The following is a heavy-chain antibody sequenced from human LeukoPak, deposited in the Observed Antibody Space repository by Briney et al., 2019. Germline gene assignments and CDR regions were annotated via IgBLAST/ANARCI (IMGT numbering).Heavy chain of an antibody. D-gene: IGHD6-6*01. Sequence: PSETLSLTCAVYGGSFSGYYWSWIRQPPGKGLEWIGEINHSGSTKYNPSLKSRVTISEDTSKHQFSLKLSSVTAADTAVYYCARGQYSSSPVFDSWGQGTLVTVSS. V-gene: IGHV4-34*01. CDR2: INHSGST. J-gene: IGHJ4*02. CDR1: GGSFSGYY. CDR3: ARGQYSSSPVFDS.